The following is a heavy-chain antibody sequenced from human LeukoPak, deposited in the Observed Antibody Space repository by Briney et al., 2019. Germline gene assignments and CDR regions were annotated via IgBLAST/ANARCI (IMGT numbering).Heavy chain of an antibody. V-gene: IGHV3-49*03. CDR3: TRDEYGYGYNFFDY. J-gene: IGHJ4*02. CDR2: IRNKAFGGTP. D-gene: IGHD5-18*01. CDR1: GFNFGDYT. Sequence: QPGRSLRLSCTASGFNFGDYTMSWFRQAPEMGLEWVGFIRNKAFGGTPEYAASVKGRFTISRDDSRSIAYLQMDNLRSEDTGVYYCTRDEYGYGYNFFDYWGQGTLVTVST.